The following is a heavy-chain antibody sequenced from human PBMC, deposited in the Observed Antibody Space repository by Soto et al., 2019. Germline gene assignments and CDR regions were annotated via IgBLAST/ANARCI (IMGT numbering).Heavy chain of an antibody. CDR1: GGTLRSHA. V-gene: IGHV1-69*01. CDR3: AGTVEVSYYHGIDV. CDR2: IIAIFGSP. Sequence: QVQLVKSGAEVGNPGSSVWVACKASGGTLRSHAMNRAREATRQGLEWIGGIIAIFGSPYYAQKFQGIFTITADESSITAYMELSSLRSEDTAVFYCAGTVEVSYYHGIDVWGQGTPV. J-gene: IGHJ6*02. D-gene: IGHD4-4*01.